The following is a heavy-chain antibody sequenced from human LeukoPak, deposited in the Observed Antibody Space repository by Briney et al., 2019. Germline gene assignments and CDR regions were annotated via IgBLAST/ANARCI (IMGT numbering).Heavy chain of an antibody. Sequence: GASVKVSCKASGYTLTGYHIHWVRRAPGQGLEWMGWINPDSGGTNYGQRFQGRVTMTRDTSISTAYMELSRLRSDDTAVYYCARVYAGVGYLWGTFDYWGQGTLVTVSS. V-gene: IGHV1-2*02. J-gene: IGHJ4*02. CDR3: ARVYAGVGYLWGTFDY. CDR1: GYTLTGYH. D-gene: IGHD2/OR15-2a*01. CDR2: INPDSGGT.